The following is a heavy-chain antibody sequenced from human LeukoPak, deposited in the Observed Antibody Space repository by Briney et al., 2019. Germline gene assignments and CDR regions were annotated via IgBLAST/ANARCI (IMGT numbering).Heavy chain of an antibody. CDR2: IWYDGGTK. J-gene: IGHJ4*02. CDR3: ARDTRYYDSSGYYWLDY. D-gene: IGHD3-22*01. Sequence: GGSLRLSCAASGFTFSSYGTHWVRQAPGKGLEWVALIWYDGGTKYYADSVKGRFTISRDNSKNTLYLQMNSLRAEDTAVYYCARDTRYYDSSGYYWLDYWGQGTLVTVSS. V-gene: IGHV3-33*01. CDR1: GFTFSSYG.